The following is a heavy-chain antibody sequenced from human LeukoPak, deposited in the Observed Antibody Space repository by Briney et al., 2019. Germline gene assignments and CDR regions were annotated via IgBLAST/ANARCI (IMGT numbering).Heavy chain of an antibody. D-gene: IGHD1-26*01. V-gene: IGHV3-11*01. CDR3: AKDPGNTIVGATLFDY. CDR1: GFTFSDYY. Sequence: GGSLRLSCAASGFTFSDYYMSWIRQAPGKGLEWVSYISSSGSTIYYADSVKGRFTISRDNAKNSLYLQMNSLRAEDTAVYYCAKDPGNTIVGATLFDYWGQGTLVTVSS. CDR2: ISSSGSTI. J-gene: IGHJ4*02.